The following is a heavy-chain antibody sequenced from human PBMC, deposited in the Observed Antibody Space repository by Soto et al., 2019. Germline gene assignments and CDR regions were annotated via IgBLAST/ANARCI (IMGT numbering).Heavy chain of an antibody. J-gene: IGHJ4*02. Sequence: GGSLRLSCAASGFSFSSYGMHWVRQAPGKGLEWVAVISYDGSNKYYADSVKGRFTISRDNSKNTLYLQMNSLRAEDTAVYYCAKDSYSNSYWGQGTLVTVSS. V-gene: IGHV3-30*18. CDR1: GFSFSSYG. CDR3: AKDSYSNSY. D-gene: IGHD4-4*01. CDR2: ISYDGSNK.